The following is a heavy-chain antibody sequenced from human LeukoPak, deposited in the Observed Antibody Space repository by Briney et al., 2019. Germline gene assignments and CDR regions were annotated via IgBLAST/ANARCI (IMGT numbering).Heavy chain of an antibody. Sequence: SETLSLTCTVSGGSISSYYWSWIRPPPGKGLEWIGYIYYSGSTNYNPSLKSRVTISVDTSKNQFSLKLSSVTAADTAVYYCARERRDGYNYYYYYGMDGWGQGTTVTVSS. CDR3: ARERRDGYNYYYYYGMDG. D-gene: IGHD5-24*01. CDR1: GGSISSYY. V-gene: IGHV4-59*01. CDR2: IYYSGST. J-gene: IGHJ6*02.